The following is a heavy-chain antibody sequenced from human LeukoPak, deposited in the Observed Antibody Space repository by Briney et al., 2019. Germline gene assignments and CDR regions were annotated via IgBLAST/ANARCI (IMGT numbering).Heavy chain of an antibody. D-gene: IGHD3-3*01. CDR3: ATSPGAYYDFWSGYYETY. V-gene: IGHV3-11*04. J-gene: IGHJ4*02. Sequence: PGGSLRLSCAASGITLSDYHMSWIRQAPGKGLEWISYISSSSASIWYADSVQGRFTVSRDNAKNSLFLQMDSLGVEDTAVYYCATSPGAYYDFWSGYYETYWGQGTLVAVSS. CDR1: GITLSDYH. CDR2: ISSSSASI.